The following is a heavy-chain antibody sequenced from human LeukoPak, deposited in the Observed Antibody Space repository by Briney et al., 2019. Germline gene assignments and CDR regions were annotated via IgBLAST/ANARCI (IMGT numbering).Heavy chain of an antibody. Sequence: PGASLRLSYAASGFTFSSYTMSWVRQAPGKGLEWVSAISGSGGSTYYADSVKGRFTISRDNSKNTLYLQMNSLRAEDTAVYYCAKALIAVAGTPGDYWGQGTLVTVSS. CDR3: AKALIAVAGTPGDY. CDR2: ISGSGGST. CDR1: GFTFSSYT. J-gene: IGHJ4*02. D-gene: IGHD6-19*01. V-gene: IGHV3-23*01.